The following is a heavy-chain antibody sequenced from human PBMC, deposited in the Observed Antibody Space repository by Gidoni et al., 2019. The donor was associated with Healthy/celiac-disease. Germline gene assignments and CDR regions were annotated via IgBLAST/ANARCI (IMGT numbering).Heavy chain of an antibody. CDR2: IIPIFGTA. V-gene: IGHV1-69*01. D-gene: IGHD6-13*01. CDR3: ASSLGPGYSSSSVFAY. CDR1: GGTFSSYA. J-gene: IGHJ4*02. Sequence: QLVQSGAEVKKPVSSVKVSCTASGGTFSSYAISWVRQAPGQGLEWMGGIIPIFGTANYAQKFQGRVTITADESTSTAYMELSSLRSEDTAVYYCASSLGPGYSSSSVFAYWGQGTLVTVSS.